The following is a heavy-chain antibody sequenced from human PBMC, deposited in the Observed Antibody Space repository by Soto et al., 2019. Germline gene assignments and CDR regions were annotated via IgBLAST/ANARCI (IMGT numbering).Heavy chain of an antibody. D-gene: IGHD2-21*01. CDR3: ARDPSIGGYCPGPCFDY. CDR1: GASISSTDYY. V-gene: IGHV4-30-4*01. Sequence: QVQLQESGPGLVKPSQTLSLTCTVSGASISSTDYYWSWIRQSPGQGLESIGYISYSGSTYYNPSLKSRVTISVDTSKNQFSLKLSSVTAADTAVYYFARDPSIGGYCPGPCFDYWGQGSLVTVTS. CDR2: ISYSGST. J-gene: IGHJ4*02.